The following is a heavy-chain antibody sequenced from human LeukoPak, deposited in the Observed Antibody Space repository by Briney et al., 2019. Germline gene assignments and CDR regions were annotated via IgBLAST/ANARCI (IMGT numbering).Heavy chain of an antibody. CDR1: GDSVSSNSVA. D-gene: IGHD5-18*01. V-gene: IGHV6-1*01. Sequence: SQTLSLTCAISGDSVSSNSVAWNWIRQSPSRGLEWLGRTYYRSKWYNDYAVSVKSRITINPDTSKNQFSLHLNSVTPEDTAVYYCAREVQLWAQSTYCFDHWGQGTLVTVSS. J-gene: IGHJ4*02. CDR3: AREVQLWAQSTYCFDH. CDR2: TYYRSKWYN.